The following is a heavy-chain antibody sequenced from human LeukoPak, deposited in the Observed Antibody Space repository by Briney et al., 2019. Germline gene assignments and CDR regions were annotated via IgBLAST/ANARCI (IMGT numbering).Heavy chain of an antibody. CDR2: IYSGGST. D-gene: IGHD3-16*01. CDR3: ARDRGIMTTDY. J-gene: IGHJ4*02. Sequence: GGSLRLSCAASGFTVSSNYMSWVRQAPGKGLEWVSVIYSGGSTYYADSVKGRFTISRDNSKNTLYLQMNSLRAEDTAVYYCARDRGIMTTDYWGQGTLVTVSS. CDR1: GFTVSSNY. V-gene: IGHV3-66*01.